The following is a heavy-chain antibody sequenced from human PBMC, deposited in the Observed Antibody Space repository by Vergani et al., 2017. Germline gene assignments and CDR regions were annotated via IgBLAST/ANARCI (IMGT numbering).Heavy chain of an antibody. Sequence: QVQLVQSGAEVKKPGASVKVSCKASGYTFTSYGISWVRQAPGQGLEWMGWISAYNGNTNYAQKLKGRVTMTTDTSTSTAYMELRSRRSDDTAVYYCAGEPGGVWERLRVGEGEVLFDDWGQGTLVTVSS. CDR1: GYTFTSYG. CDR3: AGEPGGVWERLRVGEGEVLFDD. D-gene: IGHD1-26*01. V-gene: IGHV1-18*04. CDR2: ISAYNGNT. J-gene: IGHJ4*02.